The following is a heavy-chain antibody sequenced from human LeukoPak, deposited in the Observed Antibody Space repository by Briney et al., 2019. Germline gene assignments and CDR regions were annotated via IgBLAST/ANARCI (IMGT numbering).Heavy chain of an antibody. D-gene: IGHD1-20*01. CDR1: GGSISSSSYY. CDR3: ARTNWNDISDY. J-gene: IGHJ4*02. V-gene: IGHV4-39*01. Sequence: PSETLSLTCTVSGGSISSSSYYWGWIRQPPGKGLEWIGSIYYSGSTYYNPSLKSRVTISVDTSKNQFSLKLSSVTAADTAVYYCARTNWNDISDYWGQGTLVTVSS. CDR2: IYYSGST.